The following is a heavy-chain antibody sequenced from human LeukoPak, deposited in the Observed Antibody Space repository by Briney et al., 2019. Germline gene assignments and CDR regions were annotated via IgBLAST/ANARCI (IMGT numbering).Heavy chain of an antibody. Sequence: PSETLSLTCTVSGGSISSSSYYWGWIRQPPGKGLEWIGSIYYSGSTYYNPSLKSRVTISVDTSKNQFSLKLSSVTAADTAVYYCARAPRTYYYGSGSYLCMDVWGKGTTVTVSS. V-gene: IGHV4-39*07. J-gene: IGHJ6*03. CDR1: GGSISSSSYY. CDR3: ARAPRTYYYGSGSYLCMDV. CDR2: IYYSGST. D-gene: IGHD3-10*01.